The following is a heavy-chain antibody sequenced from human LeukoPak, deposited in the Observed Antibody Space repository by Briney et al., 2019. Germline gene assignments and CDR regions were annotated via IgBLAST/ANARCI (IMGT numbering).Heavy chain of an antibody. CDR2: INHSGRT. Sequence: SETLSLTCAVYGGSFSGYYWSWIRQPPGKGLEWIGEINHSGRTNYNPSLKSRVTISVDTSKNQFSLKLSSVPAADTAVYYCASRNFRAPSDYWGQGTLVTASS. D-gene: IGHD3-9*01. J-gene: IGHJ4*02. CDR3: ASRNFRAPSDY. V-gene: IGHV4-34*01. CDR1: GGSFSGYY.